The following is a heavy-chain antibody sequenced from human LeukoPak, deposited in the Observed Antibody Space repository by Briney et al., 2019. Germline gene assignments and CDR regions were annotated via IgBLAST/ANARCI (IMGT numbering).Heavy chain of an antibody. J-gene: IGHJ4*02. Sequence: SETLSLTCADYGGSFSGYYWSWIRQPPGKGLEWIGEINHSGSTNYDPSLKSRVTISVDTSKNQFSLKLSSVTAADTAVYYCARGYGNFDYWGQGTLVTVSS. CDR3: ARGYGNFDY. CDR2: INHSGST. V-gene: IGHV4-34*01. CDR1: GGSFSGYY. D-gene: IGHD3-10*01.